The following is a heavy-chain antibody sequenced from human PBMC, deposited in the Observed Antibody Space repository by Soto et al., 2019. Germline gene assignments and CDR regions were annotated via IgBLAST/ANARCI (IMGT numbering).Heavy chain of an antibody. V-gene: IGHV3-23*01. CDR1: GFTFRTYA. CDR3: ANVPIWCSSTSCYTEGFDY. J-gene: IGHJ4*02. D-gene: IGHD2-2*02. CDR2: IGGGDT. Sequence: GGSLRLCCAASGFTFRTYAMSWVRQAPGKGLEWVSGIGGGDTHYADSVTGRFTISRDDSKSMVFLQMNSLRAEDTAVYYCANVPIWCSSTSCYTEGFDYWGQGTLVTVSS.